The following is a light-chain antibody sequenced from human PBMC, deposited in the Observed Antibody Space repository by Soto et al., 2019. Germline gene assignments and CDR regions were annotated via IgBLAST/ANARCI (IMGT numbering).Light chain of an antibody. CDR1: SSAVGGYDY. Sequence: QSVLTQPPSASGSPGQSVTISCTGTSSAVGGYDYVSWYQQHPGKAPKLMIYEVSKWPSGVPDRFSGSKSGNTASLTVSGLQAEDEADYYCSSYVGSNNYVFGGGTKLTVL. CDR2: EVS. J-gene: IGLJ3*02. V-gene: IGLV2-8*01. CDR3: SSYVGSNNYV.